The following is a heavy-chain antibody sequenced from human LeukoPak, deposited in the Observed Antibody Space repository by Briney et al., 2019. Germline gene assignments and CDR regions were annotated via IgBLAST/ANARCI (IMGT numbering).Heavy chain of an antibody. J-gene: IGHJ5*02. V-gene: IGHV4-39*01. CDR3: ARQGIKWEAARLYNWFDP. D-gene: IGHD6-6*01. CDR2: IYYSGST. CDR1: GGSISSSSYY. Sequence: SETLSLTCTVSGGSISSSSYYWGWIRQPPGKGLEWIGSIYYSGSTYYNPSLKSRVTISVDTSKNQFSLKLSSVTAADTAVYYCARQGIKWEAARLYNWFDPWGQGTLVTVSS.